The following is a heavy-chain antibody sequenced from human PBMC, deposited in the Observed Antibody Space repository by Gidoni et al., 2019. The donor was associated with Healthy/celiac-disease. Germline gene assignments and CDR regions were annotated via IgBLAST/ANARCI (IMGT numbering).Heavy chain of an antibody. CDR3: AKGSTMVRGVMPRRYYGMDV. Sequence: QVQLVESGGGVVQPGRSLRLSCAASGFTFSSYGMHWVRQAPGKGLEWVAVISYDGSNKYYADSVKGRFTISRDNSKNTLYLQMNSLRAEDTAVYYCAKGSTMVRGVMPRRYYGMDVWGQGTTVTVSS. CDR1: GFTFSSYG. V-gene: IGHV3-30*18. CDR2: ISYDGSNK. J-gene: IGHJ6*02. D-gene: IGHD3-10*01.